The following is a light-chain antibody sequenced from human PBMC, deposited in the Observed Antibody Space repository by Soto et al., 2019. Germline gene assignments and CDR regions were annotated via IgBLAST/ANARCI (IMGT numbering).Light chain of an antibody. J-gene: IGKJ4*01. V-gene: IGKV1-33*01. CDR1: QDISNY. CDR3: QQFDNLPLT. CDR2: DAS. Sequence: DIQMTQSPSSLSASVGDRVTITCKASQDISNYLNWYQQKPGKAPKILIYDASVLEAGVPSRFSGGGSGTHFTLTISSLQAEDVATYYCQQFDNLPLTFGGGTKVEIK.